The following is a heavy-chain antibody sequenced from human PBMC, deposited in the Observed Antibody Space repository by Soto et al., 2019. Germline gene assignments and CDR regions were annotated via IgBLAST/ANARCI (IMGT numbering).Heavy chain of an antibody. CDR2: IYYSGST. CDR3: ARHPETGAYYYYMDV. D-gene: IGHD3-10*01. J-gene: IGHJ6*03. Sequence: SETLSLTYTFSGGSINSYYWSWIRQPPGKGLEWIGYIYYSGSTNYNPSLNSRVTVSVDTSKNQVSLKLSSVTAADTAVYYCARHPETGAYYYYMDVWGKGTTVT. CDR1: GGSINSYY. V-gene: IGHV4-59*08.